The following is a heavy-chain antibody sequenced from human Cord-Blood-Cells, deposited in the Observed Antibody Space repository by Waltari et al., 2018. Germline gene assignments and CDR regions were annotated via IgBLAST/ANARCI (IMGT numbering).Heavy chain of an antibody. J-gene: IGHJ5*02. D-gene: IGHD3-3*01. CDR1: GFTVSSNY. CDR2: IDSGGST. CDR3: ARSFRFLEWLGWFDP. V-gene: IGHV3-53*01. Sequence: EVQLVESGGGLIQPGGSLRLSCAASGFTVSSNYMSWVRQAPGKGLEWVSVIDSGGSTYYADSVKGRFTISRDNSKNTLYLQMNSLRAEDTAVYYCARSFRFLEWLGWFDPWGQGTLVTVSS.